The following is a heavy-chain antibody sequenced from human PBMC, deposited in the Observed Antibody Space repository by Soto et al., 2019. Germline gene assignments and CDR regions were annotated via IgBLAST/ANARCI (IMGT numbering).Heavy chain of an antibody. CDR2: ISSNGGST. Sequence: GGSLRLSCSASGLTFSSYAMPWVRQAPGKGLEYVSAISSNGGSTYYADSVKGRFTISRDNSKNTLYLQMSSLRAEDTAVYYCVKVYRRAAARRDLFYYRAQG. D-gene: IGHD6-13*01. J-gene: IGHJ4*02. CDR3: VKVYRRAAARRDLFYY. CDR1: GLTFSSYA. V-gene: IGHV3-64D*06.